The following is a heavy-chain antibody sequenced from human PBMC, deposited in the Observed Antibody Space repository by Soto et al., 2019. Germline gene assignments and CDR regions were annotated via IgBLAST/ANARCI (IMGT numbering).Heavy chain of an antibody. D-gene: IGHD1-1*01. CDR2: ISTYNGLT. Sequence: QLQLVQSGAEVKQPGASVKVSCKASGYSFTSYGINGVRQAPGQGPEWMGRISTYNGLTKYAQKFQGRVTMTKDTSTSTAYMELRSLRYDDTAVYYCARDLREGYNFGDWFDPWGQGTLVTVSS. CDR1: GYSFTSYG. J-gene: IGHJ5*02. CDR3: ARDLREGYNFGDWFDP. V-gene: IGHV1-18*04.